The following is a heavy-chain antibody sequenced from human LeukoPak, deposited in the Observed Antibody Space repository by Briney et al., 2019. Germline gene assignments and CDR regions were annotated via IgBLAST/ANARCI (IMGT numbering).Heavy chain of an antibody. D-gene: IGHD3-16*01. CDR2: VNHRGMT. V-gene: IGHV4-34*01. J-gene: IGHJ4*02. CDR1: GGSFTGYH. Sequence: SETLSPTCAVYGGSFTGYHWNWIRQAPGKGLQWIGEVNHRGMTNYNPSLKSRVIISADTSKNQFSLKLKSVTAADTAMYYCARDPTSEISVPYYFDDWGQGTLVTVSS. CDR3: ARDPTSEISVPYYFDD.